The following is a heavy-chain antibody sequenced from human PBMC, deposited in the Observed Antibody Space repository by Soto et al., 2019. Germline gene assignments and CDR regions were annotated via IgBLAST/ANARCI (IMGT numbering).Heavy chain of an antibody. CDR1: GFTFNSYP. V-gene: IGHV3-30*04. Sequence: PGGSLRLSCAASGFTFNSYPMHWVRQAPGKGLEWVEVISYDGRNKYYADSVKGRFIISRDNSKNTLYLQMNSLRAEDTAVYYCARVPLYSSSSRDYYYYGMDVWGQGTTVTVSS. D-gene: IGHD6-6*01. CDR3: ARVPLYSSSSRDYYYYGMDV. CDR2: ISYDGRNK. J-gene: IGHJ6*02.